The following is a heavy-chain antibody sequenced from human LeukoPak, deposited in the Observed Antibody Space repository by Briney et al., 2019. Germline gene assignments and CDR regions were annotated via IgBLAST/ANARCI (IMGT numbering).Heavy chain of an antibody. D-gene: IGHD2-15*01. CDR1: GFTFSSYG. Sequence: GGSLRLSCAASGFTFSSYGMHWVRQAPGKGLEWVAVISYDGSNKYYADSVKGRFTISRDNSKNTLYLQMNSLRAEDTAVYYCAKDRDCSGGSCYSSPLDYWGQGTLVTVSS. CDR3: AKDRDCSGGSCYSSPLDY. CDR2: ISYDGSNK. J-gene: IGHJ4*02. V-gene: IGHV3-30*18.